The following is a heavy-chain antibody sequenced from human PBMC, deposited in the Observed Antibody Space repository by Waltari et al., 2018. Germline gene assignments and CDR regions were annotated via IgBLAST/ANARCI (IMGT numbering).Heavy chain of an antibody. V-gene: IGHV3-48*01. D-gene: IGHD6-19*01. J-gene: IGHJ4*02. CDR1: GFHFSSYS. CDR2: ISSRSSTI. Sequence: EVQLVESGGVLVQPGGSLRLSCAASGFHFSSYSMNWVRQGPGKGLEGVSYISSRSSTIYYADSGKGRFTISRDKAKNSLDLQMNSLRAEDTAVYYCARDRSGWNEGYFDYWGQGTLVTVSS. CDR3: ARDRSGWNEGYFDY.